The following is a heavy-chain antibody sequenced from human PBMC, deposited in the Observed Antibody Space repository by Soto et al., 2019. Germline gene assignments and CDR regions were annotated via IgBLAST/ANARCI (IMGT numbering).Heavy chain of an antibody. V-gene: IGHV3-23*01. CDR3: ANQWELPGSNAFDI. Sequence: EVQLLESGGGLVQPGGSLRLSCAASGFTFSSYAMSWVRQAPGKGLEWVSAISGSGGSTYYADSVKGRFTISRENSKHTLYLQKNSLRAGDTAVYYCANQWELPGSNAFDIWGQGTMVTVSS. CDR2: ISGSGGST. CDR1: GFTFSSYA. J-gene: IGHJ3*02. D-gene: IGHD1-26*01.